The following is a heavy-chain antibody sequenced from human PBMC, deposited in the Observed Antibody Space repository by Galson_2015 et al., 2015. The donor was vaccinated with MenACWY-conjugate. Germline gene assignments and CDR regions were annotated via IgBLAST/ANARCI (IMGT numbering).Heavy chain of an antibody. D-gene: IGHD1-26*01. Sequence: SLRLSCAASGFIFNTYWMNWVRQAPGKGLVWVSRINRGGSSTTYADSVKDRFTISRDNAKNTLYLQMNSLRPEDTAVFYCAKSRGASFYVDSWGQGTLVTVSS. CDR3: AKSRGASFYVDS. V-gene: IGHV3-74*01. CDR2: INRGGSST. CDR1: GFIFNTYW. J-gene: IGHJ4*02.